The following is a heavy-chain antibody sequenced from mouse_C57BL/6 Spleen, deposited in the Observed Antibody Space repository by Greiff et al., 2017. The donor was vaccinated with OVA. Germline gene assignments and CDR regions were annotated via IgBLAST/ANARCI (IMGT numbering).Heavy chain of an antibody. CDR1: GYTVTSYW. CDR3: ARRRETGTFAMDY. CDR2: IYPGSGST. Sequence: QVQLQQPGAELVKPGASVKMSCKASGYTVTSYWITWVKQRPGQGLEWIGDIYPGSGSTNYNEKFKSKATLTVDTSSSTAYMQLSSLTSEDSAVYYCARRRETGTFAMDYWGQGTSVTVSS. D-gene: IGHD4-1*01. J-gene: IGHJ4*01. V-gene: IGHV1-55*01.